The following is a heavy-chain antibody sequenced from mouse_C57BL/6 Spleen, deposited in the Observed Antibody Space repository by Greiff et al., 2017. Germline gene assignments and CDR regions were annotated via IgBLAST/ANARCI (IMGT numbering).Heavy chain of an antibody. CDR1: GFTFSSYA. V-gene: IGHV5-4*01. CDR3: ARGGPDYFDY. Sequence: EVQLVESGGGLVKPGGSLKLSCAASGFTFSSYAMSWVRQTPEKRLEWVATISDGGSYTYYPDNVKGRFTISRDNAKNNLYLQMSHLKSEDTAMYYCARGGPDYFDYWGQGTTLTVSS. J-gene: IGHJ2*01. CDR2: ISDGGSYT.